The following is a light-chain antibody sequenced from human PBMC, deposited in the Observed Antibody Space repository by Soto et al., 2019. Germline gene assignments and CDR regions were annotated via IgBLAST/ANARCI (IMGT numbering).Light chain of an antibody. V-gene: IGKV3D-20*02. CDR2: GAS. J-gene: IGKJ5*01. Sequence: DIVLTHSPATLSSSPWERATLSFSASQSVSSSYLAWYQQKPGQAPRLLIYGASSWATGIPDRFSGSGSETDFTLTISSLEPEDFAVYYCQQRSSWPPFTFGQGTRLEI. CDR1: QSVSSSY. CDR3: QQRSSWPPFT.